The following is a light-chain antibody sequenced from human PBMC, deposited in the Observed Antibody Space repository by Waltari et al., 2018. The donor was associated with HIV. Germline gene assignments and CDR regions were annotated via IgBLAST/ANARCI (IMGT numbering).Light chain of an antibody. CDR1: SSNIGSNT. V-gene: IGLV1-44*01. Sequence: QSVLTQPPSASGTPGQRVTISCSGSSSNIGSNTVNWYQQLPGTAPTLLIYSNNHRPSVVPDRFSGSKSGASASLAISGLQSEDEADYYCAAWDDSLNGYVFGTGTKVTVL. CDR2: SNN. J-gene: IGLJ1*01. CDR3: AAWDDSLNGYV.